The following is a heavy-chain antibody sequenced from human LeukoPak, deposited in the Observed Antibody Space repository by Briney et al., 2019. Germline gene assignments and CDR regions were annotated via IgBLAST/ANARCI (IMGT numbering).Heavy chain of an antibody. CDR3: ARGLSGYSYGYWKNWVDP. J-gene: IGHJ5*02. CDR1: GGSISSSSYY. Sequence: SETLSFTCTFSGGSISSSSYYWGWIRQPPGKGLEWIGRIYYSGSTYYNPSLKSRVSIFIDTSKIQFYLKLSSLTAADTAVYYGARGLSGYSYGYWKNWVDPWGQGTRVTVSS. CDR2: IYYSGST. D-gene: IGHD5-18*01. V-gene: IGHV4-39*07.